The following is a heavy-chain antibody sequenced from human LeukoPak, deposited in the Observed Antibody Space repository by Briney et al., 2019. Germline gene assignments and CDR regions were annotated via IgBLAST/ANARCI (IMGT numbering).Heavy chain of an antibody. CDR1: GYTFTGYY. D-gene: IGHD6-13*01. CDR2: INPNSGGT. V-gene: IGHV1-2*02. J-gene: IGHJ6*03. Sequence: GASVKVSCKASGYTFTGYYMHWVRQAPGQGLEWMGWINPNSGGTNYAQKFQGRVTMTRDTSISTAYMELSRLRSDDTAVYYCARAAGIAAAGMGYYYYYMDVWGKGTTVTVSS. CDR3: ARAAGIAAAGMGYYYYYMDV.